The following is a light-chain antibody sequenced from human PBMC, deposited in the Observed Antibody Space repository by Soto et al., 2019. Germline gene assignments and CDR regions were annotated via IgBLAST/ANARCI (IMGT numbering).Light chain of an antibody. CDR1: SGHSGYD. CDR3: QSWGAGYRL. Sequence: QPVLTQSPSASASLGASVTLTCTLSSGHSGYDIAWHQQQPEKGPRYLMRLNSGGTYTRGDGIPDRFSGSSSGTERYLTIPRLQPEDEADYYCQSWGAGYRLFGGATKLPVL. CDR2: LNSGGTY. V-gene: IGLV4-69*01. J-gene: IGLJ2*01.